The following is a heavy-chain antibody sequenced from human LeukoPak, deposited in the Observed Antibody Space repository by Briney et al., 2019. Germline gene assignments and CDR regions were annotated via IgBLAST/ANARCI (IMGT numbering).Heavy chain of an antibody. CDR2: IYYSGST. CDR3: ARIKGETIFGVVPWYYYYYMDV. Sequence: PETLSLTCTVSGGSISSYYWSWIRQPPGKGLEWIGYIYYSGSTNYNPSLKSRVTISVDTSKNQFSLKLSSVTAADTAVYYCARIKGETIFGVVPWYYYYYMDVWGKGTTVTVSS. D-gene: IGHD3-3*01. CDR1: GGSISSYY. V-gene: IGHV4-59*01. J-gene: IGHJ6*03.